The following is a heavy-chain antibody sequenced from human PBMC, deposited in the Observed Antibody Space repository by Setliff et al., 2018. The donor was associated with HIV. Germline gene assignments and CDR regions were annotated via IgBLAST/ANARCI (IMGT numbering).Heavy chain of an antibody. CDR2: ISSSSSYI. J-gene: IGHJ4*02. CDR1: GFSFNTFE. D-gene: IGHD3-22*01. CDR3: ARGAPTMLIVVVNLDY. V-gene: IGHV3-21*05. Sequence: PGGSLRLSCAASGFSFNTFEMNWVRQGPGKGLEWVSYISSSSSYIYYADSVKGRFTISRDNAKNSLYLQMDSLRAEDTAVYYCARGAPTMLIVVVNLDYWGQGTLVTVSS.